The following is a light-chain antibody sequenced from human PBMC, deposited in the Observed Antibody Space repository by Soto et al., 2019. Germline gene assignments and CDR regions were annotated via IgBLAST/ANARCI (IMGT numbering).Light chain of an antibody. CDR3: QQRSNSFT. Sequence: EIVLTQSPATLSLSPGERATLSCRASQSVSSYLAWYQQKPGQAPRLLIYDASNRATGIPARFSGSGSGTDFNLTISSLEPEDFAVYYCQQRSNSFTFGPGTKVDI. V-gene: IGKV3-11*01. J-gene: IGKJ3*01. CDR2: DAS. CDR1: QSVSSY.